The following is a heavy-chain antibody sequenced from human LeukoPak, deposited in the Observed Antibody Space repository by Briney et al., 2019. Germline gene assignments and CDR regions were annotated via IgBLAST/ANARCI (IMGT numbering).Heavy chain of an antibody. J-gene: IGHJ4*02. CDR2: ISWNSGSI. CDR3: AKGTDYGDYAYFDY. CDR1: GFTFDDYA. V-gene: IGHV3-9*03. D-gene: IGHD4-17*01. Sequence: GGSLRLSCAASGFTFDDYAMHWVRQAPGKGLEWVSGISWNSGSIGYADPVKGRFTISRDNAKNSLYLQMNSLRAEDMALYYCAKGTDYGDYAYFDYWGQGTLVTVSS.